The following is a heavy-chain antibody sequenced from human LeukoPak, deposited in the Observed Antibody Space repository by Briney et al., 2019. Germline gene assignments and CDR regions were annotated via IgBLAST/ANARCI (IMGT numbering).Heavy chain of an antibody. D-gene: IGHD4/OR15-4a*01. CDR1: GYTFTLYY. J-gene: IGHJ4*02. V-gene: IGHV1-2*02. Sequence: ASVPVSCKASGYTFTLYYMHWVRQAPGQGQGWMGWINPNSGGTNYAQKFQGTVTMTRDTSISTAYMELSRLRSHDAAVYYCARSRYSDDGNYFDYWGQETLGTVSS. CDR2: INPNSGGT. CDR3: ARSRYSDDGNYFDY.